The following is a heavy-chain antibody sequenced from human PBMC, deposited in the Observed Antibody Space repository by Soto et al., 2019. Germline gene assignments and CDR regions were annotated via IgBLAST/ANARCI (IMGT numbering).Heavy chain of an antibody. CDR2: ISAYTGNT. Sequence: QVKLVQSGTEVKKPGASIKVSCKASGYSFATSGMSWVRQAPGQGLEWMGWISAYTGNTNYDQNLQDRVTMTTDTSTSTAYLELRNLRSDDTAVYYCARAGQYYDASGYANWGQGTLVTVSS. CDR3: ARAGQYYDASGYAN. CDR1: GYSFATSG. D-gene: IGHD3-22*01. J-gene: IGHJ4*02. V-gene: IGHV1-18*01.